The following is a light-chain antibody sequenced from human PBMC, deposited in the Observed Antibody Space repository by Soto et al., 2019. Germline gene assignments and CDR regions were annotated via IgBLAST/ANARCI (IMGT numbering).Light chain of an antibody. CDR2: EVN. J-gene: IGLJ1*01. V-gene: IGLV2-23*02. Sequence: QSALTQPASVSGSPGQSITISCTGTSSDVATYNLVSWYQQRPGTAPQLIIYEVNKRPSGVPDRFSGSKSGNTASLTVSGLQAEDGADYYCSSYAVKKNFVVFGSGTKLTVL. CDR1: SSDVATYNL. CDR3: SSYAVKKNFVV.